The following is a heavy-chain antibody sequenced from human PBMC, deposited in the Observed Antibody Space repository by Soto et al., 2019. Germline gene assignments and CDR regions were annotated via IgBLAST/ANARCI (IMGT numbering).Heavy chain of an antibody. D-gene: IGHD1-1*01. V-gene: IGHV3-48*01. J-gene: IGHJ5*02. CDR2: ISSSSSTI. Sequence: PGGSLRLSCAASGFTFSSYSMNWVRQAPGKGLEWVSYISSSSSTIYYADSVKGRFTISRDNAKNLLYLQMNSLRAEDTAVYYCARVGTGTQAQNWFDPWGQGTLVTVSS. CDR1: GFTFSSYS. CDR3: ARVGTGTQAQNWFDP.